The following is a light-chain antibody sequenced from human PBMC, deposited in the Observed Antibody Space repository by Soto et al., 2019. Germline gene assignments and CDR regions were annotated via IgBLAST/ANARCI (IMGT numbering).Light chain of an antibody. J-gene: IGLJ2*01. V-gene: IGLV2-14*01. Sequence: QSVLTQPASVSGSPGQSITISCTGTTSDVGASNYVSWYQQYPGTAPKLIIYEVYNRPSGVSDRFSGSKSGNTASLTISGLQADDEADYFCFSYATTTAHVFGGGTQLTVL. CDR2: EVY. CDR3: FSYATTTAHV. CDR1: TSDVGASNY.